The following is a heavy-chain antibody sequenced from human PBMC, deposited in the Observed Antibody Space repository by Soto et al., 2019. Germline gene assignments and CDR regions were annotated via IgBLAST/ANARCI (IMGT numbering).Heavy chain of an antibody. D-gene: IGHD5-18*01. CDR2: IIPIFGTA. V-gene: IGHV1-69*13. CDR3: ARELVDTAMVRAYYFDP. Sequence: SVKVSCKASGGTFSSYAISWVRQAPGQGLEWMGGIIPIFGTANYAQKFQGRVTITADESTSTAYMELSSLRSEDTAVYYCARELVDTAMVRAYYFDPWGQGTLVTVSS. J-gene: IGHJ4*02. CDR1: GGTFSSYA.